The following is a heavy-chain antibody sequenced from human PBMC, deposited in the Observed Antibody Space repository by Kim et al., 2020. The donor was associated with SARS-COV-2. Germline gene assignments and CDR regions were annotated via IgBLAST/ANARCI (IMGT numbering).Heavy chain of an antibody. CDR1: GFFVSGNY. CDR2: IYIGGNT. CDR3: ARTGTLGFGAGTYSPPNS. D-gene: IGHD3-10*01. V-gene: IGHV3-66*01. Sequence: GGSLRLSCAASGFFVSGNYMSWVRQSARKGLEWVAVIYIGGNTFYADSVKGRFTISRDNSKNTLYLQMSSLRAEDTAVYYCARTGTLGFGAGTYSPPNSWAQGTLVTVSS. J-gene: IGHJ4*02.